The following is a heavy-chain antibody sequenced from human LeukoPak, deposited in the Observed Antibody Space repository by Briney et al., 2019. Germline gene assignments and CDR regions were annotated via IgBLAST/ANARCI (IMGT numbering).Heavy chain of an antibody. J-gene: IGHJ6*02. V-gene: IGHV1-18*01. CDR3: AKDGGQQWLTNYYSYGMDV. Sequence: ASVKVSCRASGYTFTTYGINWVRQAPGQGLEWMGWIKTYNGDTKTAQKFLDRIIMTTDKSTGTAYMELRSLRSDDTAVYYCAKDGGQQWLTNYYSYGMDVWGQGTTVIVSS. D-gene: IGHD6-19*01. CDR2: IKTYNGDT. CDR1: GYTFTTYG.